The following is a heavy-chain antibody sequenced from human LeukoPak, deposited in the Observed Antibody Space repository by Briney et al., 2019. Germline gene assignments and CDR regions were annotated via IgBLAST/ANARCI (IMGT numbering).Heavy chain of an antibody. CDR3: TKGTSSSWARLDY. CDR1: GFTFSSYG. J-gene: IGHJ4*02. Sequence: GGSLRLSCAASGFTFSSYGMHWVRQAPGKGLEWVAFIRYDGNNKYYEDSVRGRFTISRDNSKNTLYLQMYSLRPEDTAVYYCTKGTSSSWARLDYWGQGTLVTVSS. CDR2: IRYDGNNK. V-gene: IGHV3-30*02. D-gene: IGHD6-13*01.